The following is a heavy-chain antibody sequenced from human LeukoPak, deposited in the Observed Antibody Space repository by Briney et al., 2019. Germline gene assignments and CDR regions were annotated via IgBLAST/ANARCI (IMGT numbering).Heavy chain of an antibody. CDR1: GFTFSDYS. V-gene: IGHV3-21*06. CDR2: ISGDSRYI. Sequence: GGSLRLSCAASGFTFSDYSLNWVRQAPGKGLEWVSCISGDSRYIYYADSLKGRSTISRDNAQNSLYLHMNNLRAEDTAVYYCARGPFSSSWSEFDYWGQGTLVTVPS. J-gene: IGHJ4*02. CDR3: ARGPFSSSWSEFDY. D-gene: IGHD6-13*01.